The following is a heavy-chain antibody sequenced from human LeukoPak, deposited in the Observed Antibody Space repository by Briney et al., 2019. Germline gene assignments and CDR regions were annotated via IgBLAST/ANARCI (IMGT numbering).Heavy chain of an antibody. D-gene: IGHD6-19*01. CDR3: ARHLNSGWYPYFDY. Sequence: SGTLSLTCTVSGGSISGFYWSWIREPPGQGLEWIGYIYSSGSTNYNPSLNSRVTISVDTSENQFSLNLSSVTAADTAVYYCARHLNSGWYPYFDYWGQGTLVTVS. CDR2: IYSSGST. CDR1: GGSISGFY. V-gene: IGHV4-59*08. J-gene: IGHJ4*02.